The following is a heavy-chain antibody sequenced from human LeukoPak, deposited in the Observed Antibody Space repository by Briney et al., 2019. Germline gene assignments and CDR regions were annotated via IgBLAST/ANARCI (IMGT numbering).Heavy chain of an antibody. CDR2: VTPHNGAA. CDR3: ATGPGYSSGWYSY. V-gene: IGHV1-18*01. D-gene: IGHD6-19*01. Sequence: GASVTVSCRPSGYPLMSYGFSWVRQAPGQGLEWMGWVTPHNGAAKYAQNFQGRVTMTTDRSTSTAYLELRRLRSDDTATYYCATGPGYSSGWYSYWGQGSLVTVSS. J-gene: IGHJ4*02. CDR1: GYPLMSYG.